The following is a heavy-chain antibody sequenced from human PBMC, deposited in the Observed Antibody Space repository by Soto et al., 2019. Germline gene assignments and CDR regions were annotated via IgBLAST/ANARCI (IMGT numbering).Heavy chain of an antibody. V-gene: IGHV3-23*01. CDR1: GFTFNNYA. CDR3: VKDRREGGNSAFYFDF. CDR2: ISATGGGT. Sequence: GGSLRLSCTASGFTFNNYAMSWVRQAPGKGLEWVSLISATGGGTYYADSVKGRFSISRDNSKNTLYLQMNSLRAEDTAVYYCVKDRREGGNSAFYFDFWGQGAQVTVS. D-gene: IGHD3-16*01. J-gene: IGHJ5*01.